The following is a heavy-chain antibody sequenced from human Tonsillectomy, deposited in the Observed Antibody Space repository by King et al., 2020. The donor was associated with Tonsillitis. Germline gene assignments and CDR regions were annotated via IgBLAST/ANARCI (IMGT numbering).Heavy chain of an antibody. CDR2: INPNSGGT. J-gene: IGHJ5*02. CDR1: GYTFTGYY. CDR3: ARVDPNYYDSSGYEFDP. D-gene: IGHD3-22*01. V-gene: IGHV1-2*02. Sequence: QLVQSGAEVKKPGASVKVSCKASGYTFTGYYMHWVRQAPGQGLEWMGWINPNSGGTNYAQKFQGRVTMTRDTSISTAYMELSRLGSDDTAVYYCARVDPNYYDSSGYEFDPWGQGTLVTVSS.